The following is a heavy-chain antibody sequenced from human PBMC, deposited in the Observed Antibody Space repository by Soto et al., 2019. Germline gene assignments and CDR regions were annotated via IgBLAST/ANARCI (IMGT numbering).Heavy chain of an antibody. CDR2: ISTDNGNT. CDR1: GYSFTSYG. D-gene: IGHD2-21*01. CDR3: ARDVPDTSLFFYYYGMDV. Sequence: QVHLVQSGAEVRKPGASVKVSCKASGYSFTSYGISWVRQAPGQGLEWLGWISTDNGNTNYAHNLQGRVSMTIDPSTRTAYMELWSLRSDDTAVYYCARDVPDTSLFFYYYGMDVWGQGTTVTVSS. V-gene: IGHV1-18*01. J-gene: IGHJ6*02.